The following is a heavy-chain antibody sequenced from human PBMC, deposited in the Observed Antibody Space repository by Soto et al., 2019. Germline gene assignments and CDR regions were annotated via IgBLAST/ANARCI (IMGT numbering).Heavy chain of an antibody. CDR2: IYYSGST. J-gene: IGHJ3*02. CDR1: GGSISSGGYY. D-gene: IGHD3-22*01. Sequence: SETLSLTCTVSGGSISSGGYYWSWIRQHPGKGLEWIGYIYYSGSTYYNPSLKSRVTISVDTSKNQFSLKLSSVTAADTAVYYCARGLYYYDSSGYYDAFDIWGQGTMVTVSS. CDR3: ARGLYYYDSSGYYDAFDI. V-gene: IGHV4-31*03.